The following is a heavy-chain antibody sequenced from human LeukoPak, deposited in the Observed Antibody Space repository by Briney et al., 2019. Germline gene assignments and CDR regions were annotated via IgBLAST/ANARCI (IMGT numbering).Heavy chain of an antibody. CDR2: ISSSSSYI. J-gene: IGHJ4*02. CDR3: ARDRHSSSWYDY. V-gene: IGHV3-21*01. CDR1: GFTFSSYS. D-gene: IGHD6-13*01. Sequence: GGSLRLSCAASGFTFSSYSMNCVRQAPGKGLEWVSSISSSSSYIHYADSVKGRFTISRDNAKNSLYLQMNSLRAEDTAVYYCARDRHSSSWYDYWGQGTLVTVSS.